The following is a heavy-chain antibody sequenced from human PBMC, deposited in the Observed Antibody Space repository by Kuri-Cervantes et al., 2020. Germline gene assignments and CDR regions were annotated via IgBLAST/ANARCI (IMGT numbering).Heavy chain of an antibody. J-gene: IGHJ4*02. V-gene: IGHV3-74*01. Sequence: LSLTCAASGFTFSSYWMHWVRQAPGKGLVWVSRINSDGSSTSYADSVKGRFTISRDNAKNTLYLQMDSLRAEDTAVYYCARSTVTKRMDWGQGTLVTVSS. CDR1: GFTFSSYW. D-gene: IGHD4-17*01. CDR2: INSDGSST. CDR3: ARSTVTKRMD.